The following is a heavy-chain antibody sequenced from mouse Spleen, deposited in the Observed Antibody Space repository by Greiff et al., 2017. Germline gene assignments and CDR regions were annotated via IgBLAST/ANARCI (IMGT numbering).Heavy chain of an antibody. V-gene: IGHV1-18*01. CDR2: INPNNGGT. J-gene: IGHJ4*01. Sequence: EVQLQQSGPELVKPGASVKIPCKASGYTFTDYNMDWVKQSHGKSLEWIGDINPNNGGTIYNQKFKGKATLTVDKSSSTAYMELRSLTSEDTAVYYCARYEGGYDYDVGYAMDYWGQGTSVTVSS. CDR1: GYTFTDYN. CDR3: ARYEGGYDYDVGYAMDY. D-gene: IGHD2-4*01.